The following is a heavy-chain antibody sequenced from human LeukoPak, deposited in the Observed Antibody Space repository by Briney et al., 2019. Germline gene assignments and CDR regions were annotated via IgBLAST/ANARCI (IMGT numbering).Heavy chain of an antibody. D-gene: IGHD2-8*02. V-gene: IGHV1-69*06. J-gene: IGHJ4*02. CDR3: SRGAVQYCDYLSY. CDR1: GGTFSSYA. CDR2: IIPIFGTA. Sequence: SVKVSCKASGGTFSSYAISWVRQAPGQGLEWMGGIIPIFGTANYAQKFQGRVTITSDKSTSTAYMELSSLRSDDTAVYYCSRGAVQYCDYLSYWGQGTLVTVSS.